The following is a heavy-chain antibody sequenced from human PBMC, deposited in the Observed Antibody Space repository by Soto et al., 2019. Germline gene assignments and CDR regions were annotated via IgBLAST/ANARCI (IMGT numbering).Heavy chain of an antibody. CDR1: GGSISKFY. Sequence: QVQLQESGPGVVKPSETLSLSCSVSGGSISKFYWSWIRKTAGKGLEWIGRVYATGTTDYNPSLRIRVTMSVYISKKTFSLRLTSVTAADTGVYYCVRDGSKTLRDWFDPWGQGKLVTVSS. CDR3: VRDGSKTLRDWFDP. V-gene: IGHV4-4*07. J-gene: IGHJ5*02. CDR2: VYATGTT.